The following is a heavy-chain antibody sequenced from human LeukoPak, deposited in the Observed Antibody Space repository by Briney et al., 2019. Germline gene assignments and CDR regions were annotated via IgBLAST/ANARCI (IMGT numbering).Heavy chain of an antibody. CDR3: AKDSDIVATITEDYFDY. CDR2: ISGSGGST. J-gene: IGHJ4*02. Sequence: GGSLRLSCAASGFTFSNYAMSWIRQAPGKGLEWVSAISGSGGSTYYADSVKGRFTISRDNSKNTLYLQMNSLRAEDTAVYYCAKDSDIVATITEDYFDYWGQGTLVTVSS. D-gene: IGHD5-12*01. V-gene: IGHV3-23*01. CDR1: GFTFSNYA.